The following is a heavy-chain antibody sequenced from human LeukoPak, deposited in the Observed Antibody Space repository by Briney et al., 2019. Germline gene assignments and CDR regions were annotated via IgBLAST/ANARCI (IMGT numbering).Heavy chain of an antibody. CDR3: AKDGGWYFDY. CDR1: GFTFSSYG. CDR2: IRYDGSNK. D-gene: IGHD3-16*01. J-gene: IGHJ4*02. Sequence: GGSLRLSCATSGFTFSSYGMHWVRQAPGKGLEWVAFIRYDGSNKYYADSVKGRSTISRDNSKNTLYLQMNSLRAEDTAVYYCAKDGGWYFDYWGQGTPVTVSS. V-gene: IGHV3-30*02.